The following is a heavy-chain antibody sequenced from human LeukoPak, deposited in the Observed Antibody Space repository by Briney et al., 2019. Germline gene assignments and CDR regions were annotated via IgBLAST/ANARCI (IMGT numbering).Heavy chain of an antibody. J-gene: IGHJ6*02. Sequence: GGSLRLSCAASGFTFSSYAMSWVRQAPGKGLEWVSVIYSGGSTYYADSVKGRFTISRDNSKNTLYLQMNSLRAEDTAVYYCARDSPPDCSGGSCYFNYYYYGMDVWGQGTTVTVSS. CDR1: GFTFSSYA. CDR2: IYSGGST. CDR3: ARDSPPDCSGGSCYFNYYYYGMDV. D-gene: IGHD2-15*01. V-gene: IGHV3-66*01.